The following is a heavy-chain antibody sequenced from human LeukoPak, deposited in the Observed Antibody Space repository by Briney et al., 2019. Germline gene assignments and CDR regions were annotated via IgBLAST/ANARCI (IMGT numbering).Heavy chain of an antibody. J-gene: IGHJ3*02. CDR2: IYSGGST. Sequence: GGSLRLSCAASGFTVISNYMSWVRQAPGRGLEWVSVIYSGGSTYYADSVKGRFTISRDNSKNTLHLQMNSLRAEDTAVYYCARAAISDAFDMCGEGTIVTVSS. CDR3: ARAAISDAFDM. V-gene: IGHV3-53*01. CDR1: GFTVISNY.